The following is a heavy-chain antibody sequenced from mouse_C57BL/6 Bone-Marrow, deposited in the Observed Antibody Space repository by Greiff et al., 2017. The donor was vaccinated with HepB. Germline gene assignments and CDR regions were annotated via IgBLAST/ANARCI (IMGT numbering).Heavy chain of an antibody. CDR2: ISDGGSYT. CDR3: ARDPPYYYGSSYFDY. Sequence: EVNLVESGGGLVKPGGSLKLSCAASGFTFSSYAMSWVRQTPEKRLEWVATISDGGSYTYYPDNVKGRFTISRDNAKNNLYLQMSHLKSEDTAMYYCARDPPYYYGSSYFDYWGQGTTLTVSS. J-gene: IGHJ2*01. V-gene: IGHV5-4*01. D-gene: IGHD1-1*01. CDR1: GFTFSSYA.